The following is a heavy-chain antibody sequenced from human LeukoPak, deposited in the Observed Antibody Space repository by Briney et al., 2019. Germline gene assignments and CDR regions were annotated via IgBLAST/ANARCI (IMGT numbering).Heavy chain of an antibody. Sequence: GGSLRLSCAASGFTVSSNYMSWVRQTPGKGLEWVSVIYSGGSTYYADSVKGRFTISRHNSKNTLYLQMNSLRAEDTAVYYCARSNWDYPFEYWGQGTLVTVSS. CDR1: GFTVSSNY. J-gene: IGHJ4*02. CDR2: IYSGGST. V-gene: IGHV3-53*04. CDR3: ARSNWDYPFEY. D-gene: IGHD3-16*01.